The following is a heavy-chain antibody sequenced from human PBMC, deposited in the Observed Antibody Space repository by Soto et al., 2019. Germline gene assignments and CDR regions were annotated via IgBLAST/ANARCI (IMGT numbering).Heavy chain of an antibody. CDR2: IRSKANSYAT. CDR3: TRHNRNLHSGSYLTDWFDP. D-gene: IGHD1-26*01. V-gene: IGHV3-73*01. Sequence: GSLRLSCAASGFTFSGSAMHWVRQASGKGLEWVGRIRSKANSYATAYAASVKGRFTISRDDSKNTAYLQMNSLKTEDTAVYYCTRHNRNLHSGSYLTDWFDPWGQGTLVTVSS. J-gene: IGHJ5*02. CDR1: GFTFSGSA.